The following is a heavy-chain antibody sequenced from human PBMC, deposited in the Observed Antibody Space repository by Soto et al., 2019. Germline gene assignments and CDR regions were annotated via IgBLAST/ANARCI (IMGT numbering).Heavy chain of an antibody. D-gene: IGHD3-10*01. CDR1: GGSISSYY. J-gene: IGHJ3*02. V-gene: IGHV4-59*08. CDR3: ARRYGLSAFDI. CDR2: IYYSGST. Sequence: QVQLQESGPGLVKPSETLSLTCNVSGGSISSYYWSWIRQPPGKGLVWIGDIYYSGSTNYNPSLRSRVTISGDTSKSQFSLKLSSVTAADTAVYVWARRYGLSAFDIWGQGTRVTVSS.